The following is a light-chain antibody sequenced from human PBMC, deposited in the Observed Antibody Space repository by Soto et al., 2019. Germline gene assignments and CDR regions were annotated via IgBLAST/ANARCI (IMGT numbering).Light chain of an antibody. CDR3: QQYNSYSLT. V-gene: IGKV1-5*01. CDR1: QSISSW. CDR2: DAS. J-gene: IGKJ4*01. Sequence: DIQMTQSPSTLSASVGDRVTITCRARQSISSWLAWYQQKPGKAPKILIYDASSLESGVPSRFSGSGSGTEFTLTIISLQPDDCATYCCQQYNSYSLTFGGGTKVEIK.